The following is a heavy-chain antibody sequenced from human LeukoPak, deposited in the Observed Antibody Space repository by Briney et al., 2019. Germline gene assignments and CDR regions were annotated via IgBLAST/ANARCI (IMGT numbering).Heavy chain of an antibody. CDR3: ARVGDSSGYYPPNWFDP. D-gene: IGHD3-22*01. V-gene: IGHV4-34*01. J-gene: IGHJ5*02. CDR1: GGSFSGYY. Sequence: PSETLSLTCAVYGGSFSGYYWSWIRQPPGKGLEWIGEINHSGSTNYNPSLKSRVTMSVDTSKNQFSLKLTSVTAADTAVYYCARVGDSSGYYPPNWFDPWGQGTPVTVSS. CDR2: INHSGST.